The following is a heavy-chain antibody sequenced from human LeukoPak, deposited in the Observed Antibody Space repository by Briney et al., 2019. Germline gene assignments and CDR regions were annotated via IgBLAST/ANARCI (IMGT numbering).Heavy chain of an antibody. CDR3: ARGRYYYDLFDP. D-gene: IGHD3-22*01. Sequence: PSETLSLTCTVSGGSISSYYWSWIRQPPGKGLEWIGYIYYSGSTNYNPSLKSRVTISVDTSKNQFSLKLSSVTAADTAVYYCARGRYYYDLFDPWGQGTLVTVSS. CDR1: GGSISSYY. J-gene: IGHJ5*02. V-gene: IGHV4-59*08. CDR2: IYYSGST.